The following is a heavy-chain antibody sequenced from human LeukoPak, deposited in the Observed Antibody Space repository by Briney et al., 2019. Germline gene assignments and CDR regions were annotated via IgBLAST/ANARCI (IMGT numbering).Heavy chain of an antibody. CDR2: ISGSGGST. V-gene: IGHV3-23*01. CDR3: AKANYYEKYYFDY. CDR1: GFTFSSYG. D-gene: IGHD3-22*01. Sequence: GGSLRLSCAASGFTFSSYGMSWVRQAPGKGLEWVSAISGSGGSTYYADSVKGRFTISRDNSKNPLYLQMISLRADDTAVYYCAKANYYEKYYFDYWGQGTLVTVSS. J-gene: IGHJ4*02.